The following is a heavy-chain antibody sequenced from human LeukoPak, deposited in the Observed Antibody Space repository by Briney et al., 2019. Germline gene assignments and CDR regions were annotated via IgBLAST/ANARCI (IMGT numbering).Heavy chain of an antibody. Sequence: PGGSLRLSCAVSGFTFSDYYMNWIRQAPGKGLVWVSRINSDGSSTSYADSVKGRFTISRDNAKNTLYLQMNSLRAEDTAVYYCARASSGYSNYWGQGTLVTVSS. CDR3: ARASSGYSNY. CDR1: GFTFSDYY. D-gene: IGHD3-22*01. J-gene: IGHJ4*02. CDR2: INSDGSST. V-gene: IGHV3-74*01.